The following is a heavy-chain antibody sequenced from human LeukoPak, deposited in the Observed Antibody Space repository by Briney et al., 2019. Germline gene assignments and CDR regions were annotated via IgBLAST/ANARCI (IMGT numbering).Heavy chain of an antibody. Sequence: GGSLKLSCAASGFTFSSYAMSWVHQAPGKELEWVSAISGSGGSTYYADSVKGRFTISRDNSKNTLYLQMNSLRAEDTAVYYCAKGGLEDAFDIWGQGTMVTVSS. V-gene: IGHV3-23*01. CDR3: AKGGLEDAFDI. CDR2: ISGSGGST. CDR1: GFTFSSYA. D-gene: IGHD1-1*01. J-gene: IGHJ3*02.